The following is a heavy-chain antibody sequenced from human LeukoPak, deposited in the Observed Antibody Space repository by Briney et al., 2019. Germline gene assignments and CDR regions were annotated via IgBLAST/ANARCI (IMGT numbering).Heavy chain of an antibody. Sequence: GGSLRLSCAASGFTFSSYSMNWVRLAPGKGPEWVSSISSSSSYIYYADSVKGRFTISRDNAKNSLYLQMNSLRAEDTAVYYCAREIAAAGHFDYWGQGTLVTVSS. CDR1: GFTFSSYS. CDR2: ISSSSSYI. V-gene: IGHV3-21*01. D-gene: IGHD6-13*01. J-gene: IGHJ4*02. CDR3: AREIAAAGHFDY.